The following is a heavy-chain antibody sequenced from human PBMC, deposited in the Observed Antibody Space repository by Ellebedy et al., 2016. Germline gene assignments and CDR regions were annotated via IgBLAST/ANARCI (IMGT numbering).Heavy chain of an antibody. J-gene: IGHJ6*03. D-gene: IGHD2-2*01. Sequence: SETLSLTXAVYGGSFSGYYWSWIRQPPGKGLEWIGEINHSGSTNYNPSLKSRVTISVDTSKNQFSLKLSSVTAADTAVYYCARGRGSNPYYYYYMDVWGKGTTVTVSS. CDR3: ARGRGSNPYYYYYMDV. CDR1: GGSFSGYY. CDR2: INHSGST. V-gene: IGHV4-34*01.